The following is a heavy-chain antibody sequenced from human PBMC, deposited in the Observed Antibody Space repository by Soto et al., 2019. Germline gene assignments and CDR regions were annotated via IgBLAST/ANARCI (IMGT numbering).Heavy chain of an antibody. CDR2: INCKTGNM. D-gene: IGHD3-10*01. Sequence: PGGSLRLSCAASGFTFDDFAMHWVRQAPGKGLEWVSRINCKTGNMAYADSVRGRFTISRDNAKKSLSLQMNSLRLEDTALYYCAKGRGDTIGYYDMDVWGQGTTVTVSS. V-gene: IGHV3-9*01. CDR1: GFTFDDFA. J-gene: IGHJ6*02. CDR3: AKGRGDTIGYYDMDV.